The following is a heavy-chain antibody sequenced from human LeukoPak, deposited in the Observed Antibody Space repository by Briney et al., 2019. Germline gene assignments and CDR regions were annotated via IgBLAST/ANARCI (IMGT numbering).Heavy chain of an antibody. V-gene: IGHV1-18*01. D-gene: IGHD3-22*01. Sequence: GASVKASCKASGYTFTSYGISWVRQAPGQGLEWMGWISAYNGNTNYAQKLQGRVTMTTDTSTSTAYMELRSLRSDDTAVYYCARELASSGRRVSYYYYGMDVWGQGTTVTVSS. CDR1: GYTFTSYG. CDR3: ARELASSGRRVSYYYYGMDV. CDR2: ISAYNGNT. J-gene: IGHJ6*02.